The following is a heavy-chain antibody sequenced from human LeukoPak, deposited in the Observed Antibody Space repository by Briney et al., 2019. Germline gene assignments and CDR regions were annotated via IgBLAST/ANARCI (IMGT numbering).Heavy chain of an antibody. CDR2: MYYSGST. V-gene: IGHV4-59*01. J-gene: IGHJ4*02. D-gene: IGHD3-10*01. CDR3: ARSVSRGAYYFNS. Sequence: SETLSLTCTVSGGSISSYYWSWIRQHPGKGLEWIGYMYYSGSTNNNPSLKSRVTISVDTSKNQFSLKLSSVTAADTAVYYCARSVSRGAYYFNSWGQGALVTVSS. CDR1: GGSISSYY.